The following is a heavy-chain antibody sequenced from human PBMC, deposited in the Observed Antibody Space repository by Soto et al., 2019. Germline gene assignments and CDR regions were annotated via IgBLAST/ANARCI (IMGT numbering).Heavy chain of an antibody. Sequence: GASVKVSCKASGYTFTGYYMHWVRQAPGQGLEWMGGIIPIFGTANYAQKFQGRVTITADESTSTAYMELSSLRSEDTAVYYCARVFRGLNYWGQGTLVTVSS. D-gene: IGHD3-10*01. CDR2: IIPIFGTA. CDR3: ARVFRGLNY. J-gene: IGHJ4*02. V-gene: IGHV1-69*13. CDR1: GYTFTGYY.